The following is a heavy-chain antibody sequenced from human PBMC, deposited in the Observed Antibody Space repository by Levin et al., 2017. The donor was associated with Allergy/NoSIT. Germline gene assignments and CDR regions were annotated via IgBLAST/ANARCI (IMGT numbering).Heavy chain of an antibody. CDR3: ARDQSRIQLWSPGGYATDY. Sequence: GESLKISCKASGYTFTSYGISWVRQAPGQGLEWMGWISAYNGNTNYAQKLQGRVTMTTDTSTSTAYMELRSLRSDDTAVYYCARDQSRIQLWSPGGYATDYWGQGTLVTVSS. D-gene: IGHD5-18*01. CDR1: GYTFTSYG. V-gene: IGHV1-18*01. CDR2: ISAYNGNT. J-gene: IGHJ4*02.